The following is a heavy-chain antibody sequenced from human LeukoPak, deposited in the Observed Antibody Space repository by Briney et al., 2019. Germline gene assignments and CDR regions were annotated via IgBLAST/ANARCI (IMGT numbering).Heavy chain of an antibody. V-gene: IGHV4-59*08. CDR2: IYYSGRT. J-gene: IGHJ6*02. D-gene: IGHD5-24*01. Sequence: SETLSLTCTVSGDSISGYYWSWIRQPPGKGLDWSGYIYYSGRTNYNPSLKSRVTISEDTSKNHFSLRLRSVTAADTAVYYCARALQDYYYGMDVWGQGTTVTVSS. CDR3: ARALQDYYYGMDV. CDR1: GDSISGYY.